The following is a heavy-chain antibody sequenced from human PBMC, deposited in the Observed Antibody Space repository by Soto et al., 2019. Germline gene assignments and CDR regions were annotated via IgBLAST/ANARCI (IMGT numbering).Heavy chain of an antibody. CDR1: GFTFGDYA. J-gene: IGHJ4*02. CDR2: IRSKAYGGPT. D-gene: IGHD6-19*01. CDR3: TRDHQRSIAVAGPCFDY. V-gene: IGHV3-49*03. Sequence: GGSLRLSCTASGFTFGDYAMSWFRQAPGKGLEWVGFIRSKAYGGPTEYAASVKGRFTISRDDSKSIAYLQMNSLKTEDTAVYYCTRDHQRSIAVAGPCFDYWGQGTLVTVSS.